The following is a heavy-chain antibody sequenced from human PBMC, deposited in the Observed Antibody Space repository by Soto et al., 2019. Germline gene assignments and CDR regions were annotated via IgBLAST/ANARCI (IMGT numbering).Heavy chain of an antibody. CDR3: ARVMITFGGVPQPFDY. J-gene: IGHJ4*02. D-gene: IGHD3-16*01. CDR1: GFTFSSYS. Sequence: GGSLRLSCAASGFTFSSYSMNWVRQAPGKGLEWVSYISSSSSTIYYADSVKGRFTISRDNAKNSLYLQMNSLRAEDTAVYYCARVMITFGGVPQPFDYWGQGTLVTVSS. CDR2: ISSSSSTI. V-gene: IGHV3-48*01.